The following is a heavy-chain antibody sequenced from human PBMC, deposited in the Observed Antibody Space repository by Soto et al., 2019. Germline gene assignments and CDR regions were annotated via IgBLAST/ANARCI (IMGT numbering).Heavy chain of an antibody. J-gene: IGHJ5*02. CDR2: ISSDGSYK. Sequence: LRLSCTASGSTFSNYAIHWVRQVPGKGLEWVAVISSDGSYKDYADFVEGRFTISRDNSKNTLYLQMNSLRADDTAVYYCVKAGVAGYCSGGSCFNWFDPWGQGTLVTVSS. CDR3: VKAGVAGYCSGGSCFNWFDP. CDR1: GSTFSNYA. V-gene: IGHV3-30*18. D-gene: IGHD2-15*01.